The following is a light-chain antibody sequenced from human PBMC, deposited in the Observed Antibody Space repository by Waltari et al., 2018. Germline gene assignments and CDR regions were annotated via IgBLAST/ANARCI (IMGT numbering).Light chain of an antibody. Sequence: VQMTQSPSTLSASVGDRVTITCRASEDINTWLAWYQQKPGKAPKPRIFDAASLKSGVPSRFSDSGSGTVFTLTITSMQPDDFATYYCQHYKNFPLTFGGGTNVEV. V-gene: IGKV1-5*01. CDR1: EDINTW. CDR3: QHYKNFPLT. CDR2: DAA. J-gene: IGKJ4*01.